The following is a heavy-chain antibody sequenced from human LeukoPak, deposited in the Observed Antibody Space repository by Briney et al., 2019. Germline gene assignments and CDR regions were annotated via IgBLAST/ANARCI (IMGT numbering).Heavy chain of an antibody. D-gene: IGHD6-13*01. J-gene: IGHJ4*02. CDR3: AKDHSSSPLILIDY. V-gene: IGHV3-21*04. CDR2: ISSSSSYI. CDR1: GFTFSSYS. Sequence: GGSLRLSCAASGFTFSSYSMNWVRQAPGKGLEWVSSISSSSSYIYYADSVKGRFTISRDNSKNTLYLQMNSLRAEDTAVYYCAKDHSSSPLILIDYWGQGTLVTVSS.